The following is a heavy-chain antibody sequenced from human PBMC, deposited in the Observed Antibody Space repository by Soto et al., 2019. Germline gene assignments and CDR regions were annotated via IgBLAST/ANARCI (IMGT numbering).Heavy chain of an antibody. D-gene: IGHD3-22*01. CDR2: TYYSGST. CDR3: ARESSVRSSGCYLVSPIR. V-gene: IGHV4-30-4*01. J-gene: IGHJ4*02. Sequence: SETLSLTCTVSGGSISSGDYYWSWIRQPPGKGLEWIGYTYYSGSTYYNPSLKSRVTISVDTSKNQFSLKLSSVTAADTAVYYCARESSVRSSGCYLVSPIRWGQGTLVTVSS. CDR1: GGSISSGDYY.